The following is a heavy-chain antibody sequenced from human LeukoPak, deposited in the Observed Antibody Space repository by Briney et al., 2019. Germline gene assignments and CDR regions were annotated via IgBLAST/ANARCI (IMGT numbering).Heavy chain of an antibody. V-gene: IGHV1-69*01. Sequence: ASVKVSCKASGGTFSSYAISWVRQAPGQGLEWMGGIIPIFGTANYAQKFQGRVTITADESTSTAYKELSSLRSEDTAVYYCAGDSLGYYDSSGYVTGPFDYWGQGTLVTVSS. J-gene: IGHJ4*02. CDR1: GGTFSSYA. CDR2: IIPIFGTA. D-gene: IGHD3-22*01. CDR3: AGDSLGYYDSSGYVTGPFDY.